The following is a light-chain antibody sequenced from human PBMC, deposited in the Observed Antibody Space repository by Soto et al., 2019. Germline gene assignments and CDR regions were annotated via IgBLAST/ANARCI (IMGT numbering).Light chain of an antibody. CDR3: QQYNNWPPIT. V-gene: IGKV3-15*01. J-gene: IGKJ5*01. Sequence: EIMMTQSPATLSVSPGERVTLSCRASQSVRNHLAWYQQKPGQAPRLLIYYASTRATGIPARFSGSGSGTEFTLTIRSLPSEDFALYYCQQYNNWPPITFGQGTRLEIK. CDR1: QSVRNH. CDR2: YAS.